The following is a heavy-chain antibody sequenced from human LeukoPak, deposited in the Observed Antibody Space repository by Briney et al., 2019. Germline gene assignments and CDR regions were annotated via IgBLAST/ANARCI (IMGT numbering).Heavy chain of an antibody. J-gene: IGHJ4*02. D-gene: IGHD6-19*01. CDR3: ARSIVYSSDSDGGYYFDY. V-gene: IGHV1-3*01. CDR1: GYTFTNYA. Sequence: ASVKVSCKASGYTFTNYAMHWVRQAPGQRLEWMGWINVGSGNTKYSQKFQGRVTITRDTSASTAYMELSYLRSEDTALYFCARSIVYSSDSDGGYYFDYWGQGTLVTVSS. CDR2: INVGSGNT.